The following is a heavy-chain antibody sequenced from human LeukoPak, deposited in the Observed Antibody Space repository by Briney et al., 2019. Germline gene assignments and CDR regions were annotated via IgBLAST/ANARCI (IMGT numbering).Heavy chain of an antibody. Sequence: AGGSLRLSCAASGFTFSSYSMNWVRQAPGKGLEWVSYISSSSSTIYYADSVKGRFTISRDNAKNSLYLQMNSLRAEDTAVYYCARAGDSSGWSEIDYWGQGTLVTVSS. CDR2: ISSSSSTI. CDR3: ARAGDSSGWSEIDY. CDR1: GFTFSSYS. J-gene: IGHJ4*02. D-gene: IGHD6-19*01. V-gene: IGHV3-48*01.